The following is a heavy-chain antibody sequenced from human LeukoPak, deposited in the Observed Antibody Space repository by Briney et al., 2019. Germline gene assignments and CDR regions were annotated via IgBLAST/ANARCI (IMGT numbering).Heavy chain of an antibody. D-gene: IGHD5-24*01. Sequence: GGSLRLSCAASGFTFRIYSMNWVRQAAGKGLEWVSYISSGGSTIYYADSVRGRFTVSRDNVKNSLYLEMNGLRAEDTAVYYCARGEQEMATMSIDYWGQGSLVTVSS. V-gene: IGHV3-48*01. CDR3: ARGEQEMATMSIDY. CDR2: ISSGGSTI. J-gene: IGHJ4*02. CDR1: GFTFRIYS.